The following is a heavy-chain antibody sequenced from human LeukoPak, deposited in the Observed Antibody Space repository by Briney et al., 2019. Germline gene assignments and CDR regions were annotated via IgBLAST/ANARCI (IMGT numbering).Heavy chain of an antibody. V-gene: IGHV3-23*01. CDR2: ITDSGGST. Sequence: PGGSLRLSCAASGFTFSSYAMGWVRQAPGKGLEWVSAITDSGGSTYYADSVKGRFTISRDNSKNTLYLQMNSLRAEDAAVYFCAKAPVTSCRGAYCYPFDSWGQGTLVTASS. CDR3: AKAPVTSCRGAYCYPFDS. CDR1: GFTFSSYA. D-gene: IGHD2-21*01. J-gene: IGHJ4*02.